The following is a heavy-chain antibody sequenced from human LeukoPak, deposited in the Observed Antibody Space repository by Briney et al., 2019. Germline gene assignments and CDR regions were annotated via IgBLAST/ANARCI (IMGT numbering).Heavy chain of an antibody. V-gene: IGHV3-23*01. D-gene: IGHD3-10*01. CDR1: GFIFNNYA. Sequence: PGGSLRLSCAASGFIFNNYAMTWVRQAPGKGLERVSLISGNGDTTKFADSVKGRFTVSRDESKNTLYLQMNSLRAEDTAVYYCARHTRTDDSGSYYRPLDYWGQGTLVTVSA. CDR2: ISGNGDTT. CDR3: ARHTRTDDSGSYYRPLDY. J-gene: IGHJ4*02.